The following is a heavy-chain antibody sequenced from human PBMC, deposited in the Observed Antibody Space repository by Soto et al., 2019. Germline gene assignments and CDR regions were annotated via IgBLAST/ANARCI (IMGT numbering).Heavy chain of an antibody. CDR3: AKDNYAPLDY. D-gene: IGHD3-16*01. CDR1: GYTFTDLY. J-gene: IGHJ4*02. V-gene: IGHV1-2*02. Sequence: QVQLVQSGAEVKKPGASVKVSCKPSGYTFTDLYIHWVRQAPGQGLEWMGWIDPRSGDRRYTQKFHGRVTMSRDTAASTVYMELSSLTSDDTAVYFCAKDNYAPLDYWGQGTLVTVSS. CDR2: IDPRSGDR.